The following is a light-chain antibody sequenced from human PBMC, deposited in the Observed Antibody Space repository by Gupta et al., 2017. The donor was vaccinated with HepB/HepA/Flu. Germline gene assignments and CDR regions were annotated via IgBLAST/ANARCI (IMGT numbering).Light chain of an antibody. V-gene: IGKV2-28*01. CDR2: LGS. CDR3: MQDLQTPYT. CDR1: QSLLHSNGYNY. J-gene: IGKJ2*01. Sequence: DIVMPPSPLSLPVTPGEPASISCMSSQSLLHSNGYNYLDWYLQKPGQSPQLLIYLGSNRASGVPERFSGSGSGTDFTLKISRVEAEDVGVYYCMQDLQTPYTFGQGTKLEIK.